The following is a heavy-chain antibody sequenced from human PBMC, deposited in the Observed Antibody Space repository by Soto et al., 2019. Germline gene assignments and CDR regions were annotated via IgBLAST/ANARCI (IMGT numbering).Heavy chain of an antibody. V-gene: IGHV1-69*13. D-gene: IGHD2-2*02. CDR1: GGTFSSYA. Sequence: GASVKVSCKASGGTFSSYAISWVRQAPGQGLEWMGGIIPIFGTANYAQKFQGRVTITADESTSTAYMELSSLRSEDTAVYYCAMDYTCSSTSYYTARVDYWGQGTLVTVSS. CDR2: IIPIFGTA. CDR3: AMDYTCSSTSYYTARVDY. J-gene: IGHJ4*02.